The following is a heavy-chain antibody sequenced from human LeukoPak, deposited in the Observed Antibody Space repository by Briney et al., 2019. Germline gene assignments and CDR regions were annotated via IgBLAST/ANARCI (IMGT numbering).Heavy chain of an antibody. CDR3: AKEPTASWIQLWLLSYYFDY. D-gene: IGHD5-18*01. CDR1: GFTFDDYG. V-gene: IGHV3-20*04. Sequence: RPGGSLRLSCAASGFTFDDYGMSWVRHAPGKGLEWVSGINWNGGSTGYADSVKGRFTISRDNSKNTLYLQMNSLRAEDTAVYYCAKEPTASWIQLWLLSYYFDYWGQGTLVTVSS. CDR2: INWNGGST. J-gene: IGHJ4*02.